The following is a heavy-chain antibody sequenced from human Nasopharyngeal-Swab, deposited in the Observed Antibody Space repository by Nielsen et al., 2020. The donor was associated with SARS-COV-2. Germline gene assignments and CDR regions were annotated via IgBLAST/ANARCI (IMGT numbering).Heavy chain of an antibody. Sequence: WIRQPPGKGLEWIGEINHSGSTNYNPSLKSRVTISVDTSKNQFSLKLSSVTAADTAVYYCARATYYDYGWGSYRPGAFDIWGQGTMVTVSS. D-gene: IGHD3-16*02. J-gene: IGHJ3*02. CDR3: ARATYYDYGWGSYRPGAFDI. CDR2: INHSGST. V-gene: IGHV4-34*01.